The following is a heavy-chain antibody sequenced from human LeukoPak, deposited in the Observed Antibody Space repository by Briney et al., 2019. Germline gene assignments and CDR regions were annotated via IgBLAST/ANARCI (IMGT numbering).Heavy chain of an antibody. CDR1: GGSFGGYY. J-gene: IGHJ4*02. V-gene: IGHV4-34*01. CDR3: ARVDSSGYYSPPFDY. D-gene: IGHD3-22*01. CDR2: INHSGST. Sequence: SETLSLTCAVYGGSFGGYYWSWIRQPPGKGLEWIGEINHSGSTNYNPSLKSRVTISVDTSKNQFSLKLSSVTAADTAVYYCARVDSSGYYSPPFDYWGQGTLVTVSS.